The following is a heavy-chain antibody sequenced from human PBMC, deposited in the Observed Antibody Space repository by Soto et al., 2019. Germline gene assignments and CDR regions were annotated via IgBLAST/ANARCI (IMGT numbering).Heavy chain of an antibody. J-gene: IGHJ5*02. CDR3: ARGCTAMVIGWFDP. Sequence: QVQLQQWGAGLLKPSETLSLTCAVYGGSFSGYYWSWIRQPPGKGLEWIGEINHSGSTNYNPSLKRRVTISVDASKRQFPLKLSSVTAADTAVYYCARGCTAMVIGWFDPWGQGTLVTVSS. CDR2: INHSGST. V-gene: IGHV4-34*01. CDR1: GGSFSGYY. D-gene: IGHD5-18*01.